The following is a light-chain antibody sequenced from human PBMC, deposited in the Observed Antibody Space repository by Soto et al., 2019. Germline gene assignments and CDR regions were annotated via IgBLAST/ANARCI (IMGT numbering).Light chain of an antibody. CDR3: CADAGRSTYV. CDR2: EVS. CDR1: SSDVGSYNF. Sequence: QSALTQPASVSGSPGQSIPISCTRTSSDVGSYNFVSWYQQHPGKVPKVMIYEVSKRPSGVSDRFSGSKSGNTASLTISGLQAEDEADYYCCADAGRSTYVFGTGTKVTVL. J-gene: IGLJ1*01. V-gene: IGLV2-23*02.